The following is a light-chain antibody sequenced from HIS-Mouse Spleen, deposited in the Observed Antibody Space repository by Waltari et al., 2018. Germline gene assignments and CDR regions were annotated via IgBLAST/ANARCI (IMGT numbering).Light chain of an antibody. CDR2: DVS. CDR3: CSYAGSYTGV. J-gene: IGLJ1*01. Sequence: QSALTQPRSVSGSPGQSVTISCTGTSSDVGGYNYVSWYQQHPSKSPKRMIYDVSKRPSGGPVRFSGSKSGNTASLTISGLQAEDEADYYCCSYAGSYTGVFGTGTKVTVL. CDR1: SSDVGGYNY. V-gene: IGLV2-11*01.